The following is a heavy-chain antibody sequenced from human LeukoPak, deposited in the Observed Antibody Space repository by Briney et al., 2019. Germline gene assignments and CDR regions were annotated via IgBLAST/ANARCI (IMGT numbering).Heavy chain of an antibody. D-gene: IGHD3-22*01. Sequence: ASVKVSCKASGYTFTAYYMHWVRQAPGQGLEWMGWINPNSGGTNYAQRFQGRVTMTRDTSISTAYMELSRLRSDDTAVYYCARDYYDSSGFGAFDIWGQGTMVTVSS. V-gene: IGHV1-2*02. J-gene: IGHJ3*02. CDR1: GYTFTAYY. CDR3: ARDYYDSSGFGAFDI. CDR2: INPNSGGT.